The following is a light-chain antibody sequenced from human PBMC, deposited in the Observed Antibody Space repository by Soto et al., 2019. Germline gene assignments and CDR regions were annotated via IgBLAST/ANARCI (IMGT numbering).Light chain of an antibody. J-gene: IGKJ1*01. CDR1: QSVTSW. Sequence: IQMTQSPSTLSASVGDRVTITCRASQSVTSWLAWYQQKPGKAPNLLIYDASSLESGVPSRFSGSGYGTEFTLTISSLQPDDFATYYCQQYYTYPWTFGQGTKVEIK. CDR2: DAS. CDR3: QQYYTYPWT. V-gene: IGKV1-5*01.